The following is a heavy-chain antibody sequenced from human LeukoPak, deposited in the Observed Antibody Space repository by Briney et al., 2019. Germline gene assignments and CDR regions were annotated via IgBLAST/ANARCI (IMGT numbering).Heavy chain of an antibody. CDR1: GVSVTNCY. J-gene: IGHJ4*02. Sequence: PSETLSLTCSVSGVSVTNCYWSWVRQPAGKQLEWIGRNYPTGDTIYNPSLKSRVTMSVDMSKNHLSLKLTSVTAADAAVYYCARDLTARGSFDYWGQGILVSVSS. D-gene: IGHD3-10*01. V-gene: IGHV4-4*07. CDR3: ARDLTARGSFDY. CDR2: NYPTGDT.